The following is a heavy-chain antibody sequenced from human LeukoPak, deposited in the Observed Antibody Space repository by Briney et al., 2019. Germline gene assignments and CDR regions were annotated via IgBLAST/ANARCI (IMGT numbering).Heavy chain of an antibody. V-gene: IGHV3-30-3*01. J-gene: IGHJ4*02. Sequence: GGSLRLSCAASGFTFSSYAMHWVRQAPGKGLEWVAVISYDGSNKYYADSVKGRFTISRDNSKNTLYLQMNSLRAEDTAVYYCARYYGSGSPYREYYFDYWGQGTLVTVSS. CDR2: ISYDGSNK. D-gene: IGHD3-10*01. CDR3: ARYYGSGSPYREYYFDY. CDR1: GFTFSSYA.